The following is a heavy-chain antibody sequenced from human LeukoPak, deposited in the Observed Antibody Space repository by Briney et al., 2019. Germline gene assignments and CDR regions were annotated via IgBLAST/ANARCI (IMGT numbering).Heavy chain of an antibody. Sequence: ASVKVSCKASGYTFTSYGISWVRQAPGQGLEWMGWISAYNGNTNYAQKLQGRVTMTTDTSTSTAYMELRSLRSDDTAVYSCARADPALPTANWFDPWGQGTLVTVSS. CDR3: ARADPALPTANWFDP. CDR2: ISAYNGNT. CDR1: GYTFTSYG. V-gene: IGHV1-18*01. D-gene: IGHD5-18*01. J-gene: IGHJ5*02.